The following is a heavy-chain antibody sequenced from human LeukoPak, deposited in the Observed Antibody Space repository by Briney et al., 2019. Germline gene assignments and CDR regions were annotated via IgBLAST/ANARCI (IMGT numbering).Heavy chain of an antibody. D-gene: IGHD4-17*01. Sequence: SETLSLTCTVSGGSISSGDYYWSWIRQSPGKGLEWIGYIYYGGSTYYNPSLKSRVTISVDTSKNQFPLKLSSVTAADTAVYYCARDHDGDYFFDYWGQGTLVTVSS. J-gene: IGHJ4*02. V-gene: IGHV4-30-4*01. CDR1: GGSISSGDYY. CDR2: IYYGGST. CDR3: ARDHDGDYFFDY.